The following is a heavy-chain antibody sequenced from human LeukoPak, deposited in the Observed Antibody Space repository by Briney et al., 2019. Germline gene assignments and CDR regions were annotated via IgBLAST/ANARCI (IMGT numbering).Heavy chain of an antibody. J-gene: IGHJ3*02. CDR1: DHTVSSYG. V-gene: IGHV1-18*01. CDR2: ISAYNSNT. CDR3: ARDQTTHFDWSYDAFDI. D-gene: IGHD3-9*01. Sequence: GASVKASGNAVDHTVSSYGISWGRRAPGQGRGARGGISAYNSNTNYAQKLQGRVTMTTHTSTSTAYRELRSLRSDDTAVYYCARDQTTHFDWSYDAFDIWGQGTMVTVSS.